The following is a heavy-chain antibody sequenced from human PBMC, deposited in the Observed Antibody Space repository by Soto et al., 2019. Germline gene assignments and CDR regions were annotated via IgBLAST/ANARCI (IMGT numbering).Heavy chain of an antibody. J-gene: IGHJ4*02. Sequence: QITLKESGPTLVKPTQTLTLTCTFSGFSLSTSGVGVGGIRQPPGKAPEWLAIIYWDDDKRYSPFLKSVLTITKDTSKNQVVLTMTNGDPVDTATYYCAPMILGRPFNYWGKGTLVTVSS. CDR2: IYWDDDK. CDR1: GFSLSTSGVG. CDR3: APMILGRPFNY. D-gene: IGHD3-22*01. V-gene: IGHV2-5*02.